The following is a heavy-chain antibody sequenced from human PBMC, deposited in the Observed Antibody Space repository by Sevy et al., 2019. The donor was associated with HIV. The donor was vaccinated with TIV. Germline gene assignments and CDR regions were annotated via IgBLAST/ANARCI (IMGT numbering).Heavy chain of an antibody. CDR3: ARFGSVSSDWYRNAFDI. CDR1: GFTFSDYY. Sequence: GGSLRLSCAASGFTFSDYYMSWIRQAPGKGLEWVSYISSSSSYTNYADSVKGRFTISRDNAKNSLYLQMNSLRAEDTAVYYCARFGSVSSDWYRNAFDIWGQGTMVTVSS. J-gene: IGHJ3*02. CDR2: ISSSSSYT. D-gene: IGHD6-19*01. V-gene: IGHV3-11*06.